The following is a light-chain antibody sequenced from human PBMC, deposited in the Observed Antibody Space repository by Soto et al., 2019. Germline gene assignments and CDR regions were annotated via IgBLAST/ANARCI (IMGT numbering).Light chain of an antibody. J-gene: IGKJ2*01. Sequence: DIILSQSPDTLSVSPGERVTLSCRASQSVRSNLAWYQQKPGQAPRLLIYEASTSATGVPTRFSGSGSGTDFTLTITSLQSEDVAVYFCHQYTEYLKVFGQGTKLEIK. CDR1: QSVRSN. CDR2: EAS. CDR3: HQYTEYLKV. V-gene: IGKV3-15*01.